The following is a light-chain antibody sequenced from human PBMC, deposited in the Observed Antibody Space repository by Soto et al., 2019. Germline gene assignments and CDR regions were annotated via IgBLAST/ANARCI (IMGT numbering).Light chain of an antibody. J-gene: IGKJ5*01. CDR2: AAS. CDR1: RDVGSD. V-gene: IGKV1-17*01. Sequence: QMTQSPSSLSASLGENIIINCRASRDVGSDASWYQQKPGQAPKLLIYAASNLYTGVPSRFSGSRSGTEFTLTISSLQHEDFAVDYCQQHNNWHPITFGQGTRLEIK. CDR3: QQHNNWHPIT.